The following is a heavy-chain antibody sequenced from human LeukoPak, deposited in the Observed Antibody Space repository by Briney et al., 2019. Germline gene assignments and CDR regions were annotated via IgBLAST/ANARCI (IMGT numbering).Heavy chain of an antibody. CDR3: AREVYYYDSSGYYFDY. D-gene: IGHD3-22*01. J-gene: IGHJ4*02. Sequence: TLSLTCTVSGGSISSGGYYWSRIRQHPGKGLEWIGYIYYSGSTYYNPSLKSRVTISVDTSKNQFSLKLSSVTAADTAVYYCAREVYYYDSSGYYFDYWGQGTLVTVSS. CDR1: GGSISSGGYY. V-gene: IGHV4-31*03. CDR2: IYYSGST.